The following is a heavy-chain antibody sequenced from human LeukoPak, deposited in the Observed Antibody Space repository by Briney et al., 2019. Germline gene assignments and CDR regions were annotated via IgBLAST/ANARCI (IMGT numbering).Heavy chain of an antibody. D-gene: IGHD6-13*01. CDR3: ARDPGIAAAGTVGYFDS. Sequence: GGSLRLSCAASGFTFSRYSMNWVRQAPGKGLEWVSSISISSNYIYYADSVKGRFTISRDNAMNSLYLQMNSLRVEDTAVYYCARDPGIAAAGTVGYFDSWGQGILVTVSS. CDR2: ISISSNYI. J-gene: IGHJ4*02. CDR1: GFTFSRYS. V-gene: IGHV3-21*01.